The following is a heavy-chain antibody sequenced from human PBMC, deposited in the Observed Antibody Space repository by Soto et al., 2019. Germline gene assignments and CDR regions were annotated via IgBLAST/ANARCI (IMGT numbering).Heavy chain of an antibody. CDR2: IIPIFGTA. CDR1: GGTFSSYS. Sequence: QVQLVQSGGEVKKPGSSVKVSCKASGGTFSSYSINWVRQAPGQGLEWMGEIIPIFGTANYAQKSQGRVTITADESTSTAYMELSSLRSEDTAVYYCARDGGRHSGGIDYWGQGTLVTVSS. CDR3: ARDGGRHSGGIDY. D-gene: IGHD1-26*01. J-gene: IGHJ4*02. V-gene: IGHV1-69*01.